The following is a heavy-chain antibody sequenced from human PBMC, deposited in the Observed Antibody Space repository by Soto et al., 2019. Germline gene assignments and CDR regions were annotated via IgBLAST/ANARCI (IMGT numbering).Heavy chain of an antibody. J-gene: IGHJ5*02. CDR1: GYTFTGYY. CDR3: ARDPNVDIVATIGGSHNWFDP. CDR2: INPNSGGT. Sequence: ASVKVSCKASGYTFTGYYMHWVRQAPGQGLEWMGWINPNSGGTNYAQKFQGRVTMTRDTSISTAYMELSRLRSDDTAVYYCARDPNVDIVATIGGSHNWFDPWGQGTRGTVSP. V-gene: IGHV1-2*02. D-gene: IGHD5-12*01.